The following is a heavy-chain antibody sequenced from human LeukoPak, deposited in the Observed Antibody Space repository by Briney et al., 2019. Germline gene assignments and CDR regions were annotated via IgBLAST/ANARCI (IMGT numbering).Heavy chain of an antibody. CDR3: ARGENPLDAFDI. CDR2: ISAYSGNT. CDR1: GYSFSDSG. V-gene: IGHV1-18*01. Sequence: GASVKVSCKASGYSFSDSGINWVRQAPGQGLEWMGWISAYSGNTYFAQNFQGRVTLTTDTSTSTGYMELRTLRSDDTAVYYCARGENPLDAFDIWGQGTMVTASS. J-gene: IGHJ3*02.